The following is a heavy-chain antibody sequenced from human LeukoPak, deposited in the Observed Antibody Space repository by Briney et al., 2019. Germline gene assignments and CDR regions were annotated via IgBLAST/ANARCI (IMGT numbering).Heavy chain of an antibody. V-gene: IGHV3-23*01. CDR3: ARGLGVMDY. Sequence: GGSLRLSCAASGFTFSSYAMNWVRQAPGKGLEWISGISGSGGVTYYADSVKGRFTISRDNSKNTLYVQMNSLRAEDTAVYYCARGLGVMDYWGQGTLVTVSS. CDR2: ISGSGGVT. J-gene: IGHJ4*02. CDR1: GFTFSSYA. D-gene: IGHD3-22*01.